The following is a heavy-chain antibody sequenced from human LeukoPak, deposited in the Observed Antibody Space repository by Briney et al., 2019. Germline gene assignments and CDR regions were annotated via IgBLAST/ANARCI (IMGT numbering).Heavy chain of an antibody. J-gene: IGHJ4*02. CDR3: ARDRASYSSSWYVGFGY. D-gene: IGHD6-13*01. V-gene: IGHV1-69*06. CDR1: GCTFSIYA. Sequence: GASVTVSCKASGCTFSIYAISWVRQAPGQGLEWMGGIIPIFGTGNYAQKFQGRGTITADKSTSTAYMELSSLRSEDTDVYYCARDRASYSSSWYVGFGYWGQGTLVTVSS. CDR2: IIPIFGTG.